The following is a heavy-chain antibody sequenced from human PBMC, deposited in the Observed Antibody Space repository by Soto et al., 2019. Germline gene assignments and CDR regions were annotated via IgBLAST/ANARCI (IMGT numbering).Heavy chain of an antibody. V-gene: IGHV5-51*01. CDR3: ARLGRVGYCSGGNCYRFQGAFDI. J-gene: IGHJ3*02. D-gene: IGHD2-15*01. CDR1: AHSFTSCW. Sequence: GEALNISCKGSAHSFTSCWIGWVRQMPGKGLEWMGIIYPGDSDTRYSPPFQGQVTISADKSISTAYLQWSSRKASDTARYYGARLGRVGYCSGGNCYRFQGAFDIWGQGTMVTV. CDR2: IYPGDSDT.